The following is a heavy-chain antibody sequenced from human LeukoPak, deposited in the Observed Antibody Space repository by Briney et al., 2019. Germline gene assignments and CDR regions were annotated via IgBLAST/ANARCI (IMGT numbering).Heavy chain of an antibody. V-gene: IGHV5-51*01. Sequence: GESLKISRKGSGYRFTNYYIAWVRQMPGKGLEWMGIIHPGDSETRYRPSFQGQVTMSVDKSITTAYLQWNNLKPSNTATYYCARDRGTNFLDYWGQGTPVTV. J-gene: IGHJ4*02. CDR3: ARDRGTNFLDY. CDR1: GYRFTNYY. CDR2: IHPGDSET. D-gene: IGHD1/OR15-1a*01.